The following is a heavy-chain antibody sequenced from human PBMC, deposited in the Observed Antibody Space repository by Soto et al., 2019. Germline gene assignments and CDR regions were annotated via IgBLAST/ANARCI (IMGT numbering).Heavy chain of an antibody. J-gene: IGHJ5*02. Sequence: ASVKVSCKASGYTFTSYGISWVRQAPGQGLEWMGWISAYNGNTNYAQKLQGRVTMTTDTSTSTAYMELRSLRSDDTAVYYCARDVAAAGGGGWFDPWGQGTLVTVSS. CDR1: GYTFTSYG. CDR2: ISAYNGNT. CDR3: ARDVAAAGGGGWFDP. D-gene: IGHD6-13*01. V-gene: IGHV1-18*01.